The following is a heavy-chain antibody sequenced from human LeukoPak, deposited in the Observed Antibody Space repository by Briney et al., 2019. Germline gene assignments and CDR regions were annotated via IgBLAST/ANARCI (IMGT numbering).Heavy chain of an antibody. J-gene: IGHJ6*03. Sequence: GGSLRLSCAASGFTFSSYAMSWVRQAPGKGLEWVSGINWSGGETDYADSVKGGFIISRDNAKNSLYLQMSALTVDDTAVYYCVRHERGVYYYYYIDVWGKGTTVIVSS. D-gene: IGHD3-10*01. CDR2: INWSGGET. CDR3: VRHERGVYYYYYIDV. CDR1: GFTFSSYA. V-gene: IGHV3-20*04.